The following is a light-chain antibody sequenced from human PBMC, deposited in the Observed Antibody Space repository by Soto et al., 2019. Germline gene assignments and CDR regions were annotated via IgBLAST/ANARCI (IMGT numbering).Light chain of an antibody. J-gene: IGKJ1*01. CDR3: QQYGSSGT. V-gene: IGKV3-20*01. Sequence: VLTQSPGTLSLSTGERATLSCRASQSVSNNYLAWYQQKPGQAPRLLIYGASNRATGIPDRFSGSGSGTDFTLTISRLEPEDFAVYYCQQYGSSGTFGQGTKEDIK. CDR1: QSVSNNY. CDR2: GAS.